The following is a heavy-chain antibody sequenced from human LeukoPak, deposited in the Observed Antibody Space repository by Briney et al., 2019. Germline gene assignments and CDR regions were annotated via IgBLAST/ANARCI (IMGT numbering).Heavy chain of an antibody. CDR1: GYTFTNYW. V-gene: IGHV5-51*01. CDR3: ARVRDNWNYGGVYY. D-gene: IGHD1-7*01. Sequence: GESLKTSCKGSGYTFTNYWIGWVRQMPGKGLEWMGIIYPGDSDTRYSPSFQGQVTISADKSISTAYLQWSSLKASDTAMYYCARVRDNWNYGGVYYWGQGTLVTVSS. CDR2: IYPGDSDT. J-gene: IGHJ4*02.